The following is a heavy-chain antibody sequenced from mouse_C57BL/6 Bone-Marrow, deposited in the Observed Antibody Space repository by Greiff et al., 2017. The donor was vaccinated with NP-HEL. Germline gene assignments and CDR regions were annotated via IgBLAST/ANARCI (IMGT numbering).Heavy chain of an antibody. CDR2: INHDGSST. D-gene: IGHD2-4*01. V-gene: IGHV5-16*01. CDR3: AREGGLRRRTYARDY. CDR1: GFTFSDYY. J-gene: IGHJ4*01. Sequence: EVQLVESEGGLVQPGSSMKLSCTASGFTFSDYYMAWVRQVPEKGLEWVAKINHDGSSTYYLDPLKGGFIIPRDNAKNILYLQMRSLTSEDTATYYCAREGGLRRRTYARDYWGQGTSVTVSS.